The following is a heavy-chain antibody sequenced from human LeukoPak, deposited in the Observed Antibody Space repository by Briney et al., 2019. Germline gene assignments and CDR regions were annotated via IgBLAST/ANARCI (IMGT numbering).Heavy chain of an antibody. CDR2: ISSSSSYI. CDR3: ARDDYYGSGSYWGAFDI. J-gene: IGHJ3*02. D-gene: IGHD3-10*01. CDR1: GFTFSSFS. Sequence: PGGSLRLSCAASGFTFSSFSMNWVRQAPGKGLEWVSSISSSSSYIYYADSVKGRFTISRDNAKNSLYLQMNSLRAEDTAMYYCARDDYYGSGSYWGAFDIWGQGTMVTVSS. V-gene: IGHV3-21*01.